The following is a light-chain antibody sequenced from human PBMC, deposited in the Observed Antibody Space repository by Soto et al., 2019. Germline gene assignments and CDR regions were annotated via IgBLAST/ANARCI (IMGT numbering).Light chain of an antibody. V-gene: IGKV3-15*01. CDR1: QSVSSN. CDR3: QQYNNWPPLT. J-gene: IGKJ4*01. CDR2: GAS. Sequence: EIVMTQSPATLSVSPGERATLSCRASQSVSSNLAWYQQNPGQAPRLLIYGASTRATGIPARFSGSGSGTEFTPTISSLQSEDFAVYYCQQYNNWPPLTFGGGTKVEIK.